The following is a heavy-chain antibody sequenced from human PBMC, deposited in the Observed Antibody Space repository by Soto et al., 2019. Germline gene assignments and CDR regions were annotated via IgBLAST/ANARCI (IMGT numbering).Heavy chain of an antibody. CDR3: ARDSRGYDYIWGSYRPFDY. CDR2: TYYRSKWYN. CDR1: GDSVSSNSAA. D-gene: IGHD3-16*02. Sequence: SQTLSLTCAISGDSVSSNSAAWNWIRQSPSRGLEWLGRTYYRSKWYNDYAVSVKSRITINPDTSKNQFSLQLNSVTPEDTAVYYCARDSRGYDYIWGSYRPFDYWGQGTLVTVSS. V-gene: IGHV6-1*01. J-gene: IGHJ4*02.